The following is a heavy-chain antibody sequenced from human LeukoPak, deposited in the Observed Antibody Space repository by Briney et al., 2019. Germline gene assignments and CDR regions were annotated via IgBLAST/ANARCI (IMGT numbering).Heavy chain of an antibody. CDR3: ARGAGDILTGYPDY. V-gene: IGHV3-30-3*01. CDR2: ISYDGSNK. J-gene: IGHJ4*02. D-gene: IGHD3-9*01. Sequence: GGSLRLSCAASGFTFSSYAMHWVRQAPGKGLEWVAVISYDGSNKYYADSVKGRFTISRDNSKNTLYLQMNSLRAEDTAVYYCARGAGDILTGYPDYWGQGTLVTVSS. CDR1: GFTFSSYA.